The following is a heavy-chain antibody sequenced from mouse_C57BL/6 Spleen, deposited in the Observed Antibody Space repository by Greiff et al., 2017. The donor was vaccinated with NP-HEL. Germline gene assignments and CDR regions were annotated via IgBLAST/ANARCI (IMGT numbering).Heavy chain of an antibody. Sequence: EVKLVESGGGLVKPGGSLKLSCAASGFTFSSYAMSWVRQTPEKRLEWVATISDGGSYTYYPDNVKGRFTITGDNAKNNLYLQISQLKSEDTARYYCARGGYYDHRDAMDYWGQGTSVTVSS. J-gene: IGHJ4*01. CDR2: ISDGGSYT. CDR3: ARGGYYDHRDAMDY. CDR1: GFTFSSYA. V-gene: IGHV5-4*03. D-gene: IGHD2-4*01.